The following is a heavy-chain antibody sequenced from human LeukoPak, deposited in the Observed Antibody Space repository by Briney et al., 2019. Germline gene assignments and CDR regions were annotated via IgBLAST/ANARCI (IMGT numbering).Heavy chain of an antibody. CDR2: MNPNSGNT. D-gene: IGHD1-26*01. Sequence: GASVKVSCKASGYTFTSYDINWVRQATGQGLEWMGWMNPNSGNTGYAQKFQGRVTMTRNTSISTAYMELSSLRSEDTAVYYCARGQMGSGSYYFDYWGQGTLVTVSS. CDR3: ARGQMGSGSYYFDY. J-gene: IGHJ4*02. V-gene: IGHV1-8*01. CDR1: GYTFTSYD.